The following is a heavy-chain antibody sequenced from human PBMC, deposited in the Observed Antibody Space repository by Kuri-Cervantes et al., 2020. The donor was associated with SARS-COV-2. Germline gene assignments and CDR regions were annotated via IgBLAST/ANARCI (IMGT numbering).Heavy chain of an antibody. CDR1: GFTFSSYA. CDR2: ISSSGSTI. J-gene: IGHJ4*02. CDR3: ARVGLLNYDFWSGYYLDY. D-gene: IGHD3-3*01. Sequence: GESLKISCAASGFTFSSYAMHWIRQAPGKGLEWVSYISSSGSTIYYADSVKGRFTISRDNAKNSLYLQMNSLRAEDTAVYYCARVGLLNYDFWSGYYLDYWGQGTLVTVSS. V-gene: IGHV3-48*01.